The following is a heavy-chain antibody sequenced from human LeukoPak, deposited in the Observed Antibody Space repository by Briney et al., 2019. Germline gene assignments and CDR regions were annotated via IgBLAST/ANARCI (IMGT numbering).Heavy chain of an antibody. D-gene: IGHD2-15*01. V-gene: IGHV1-2*02. CDR1: GYTFTGYY. CDR2: ITPNSGGT. Sequence: ASVKVSCKASGYTFTGYYMHWVRQAPGQGLEWMGWITPNSGGTNYAQKFQGRVTMTRDTSISTAYMELSRLRSDDTAVYSCARGRGGGYFDFWGQETLVTVSS. J-gene: IGHJ4*01. CDR3: ARGRGGGYFDF.